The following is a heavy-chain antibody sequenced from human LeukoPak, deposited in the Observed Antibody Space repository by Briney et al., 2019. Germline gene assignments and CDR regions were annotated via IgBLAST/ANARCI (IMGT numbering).Heavy chain of an antibody. J-gene: IGHJ6*02. Sequence: SETLSLTCAVYGGSFSGYYWSWIRQPPGKGLEWIGEINHSGSTNYNPSLKSRVTISVDTSKNQFSLKLSSVTAADTAVYYCARDLRQYYDFWSGYYDYYGMDVWGQGTTVTVSS. D-gene: IGHD3-3*01. V-gene: IGHV4-34*01. CDR3: ARDLRQYYDFWSGYYDYYGMDV. CDR2: INHSGST. CDR1: GGSFSGYY.